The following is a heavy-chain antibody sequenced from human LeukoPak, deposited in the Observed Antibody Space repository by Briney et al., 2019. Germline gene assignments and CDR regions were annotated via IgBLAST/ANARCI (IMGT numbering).Heavy chain of an antibody. V-gene: IGHV3-48*02. CDR2: ISSGGTTI. CDR1: GFTFSTSN. Sequence: GGSLRLSCAASGFTFSTSNMNWVRQAPGKGLEWVSYISSGGTTIYYADSVKGRFTISRDSAKDSLYLQMNSLIDEDTAVYYCARVRCSAGTCSYFDYWGQGTLVTVSS. CDR3: ARVRCSAGTCSYFDY. D-gene: IGHD2-15*01. J-gene: IGHJ4*02.